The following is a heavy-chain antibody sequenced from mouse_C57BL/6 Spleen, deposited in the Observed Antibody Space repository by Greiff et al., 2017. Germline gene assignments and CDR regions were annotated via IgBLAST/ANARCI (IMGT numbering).Heavy chain of an antibody. J-gene: IGHJ4*01. V-gene: IGHV1-19*01. CDR1: GYTFTDYY. CDR2: LNPYNGGT. D-gene: IGHD1-1*01. Sequence: VQLQQSGPVLVKPGASVKMSCKASGYTFTDYYMNWVKQSHGKSLEWIGVLNPYNGGTSYNQKFKGKATLTVDKSSSTAYMELNSLTSEDSAVYYCARKDYGSSLGAMDYWGQGTSVTVAS. CDR3: ARKDYGSSLGAMDY.